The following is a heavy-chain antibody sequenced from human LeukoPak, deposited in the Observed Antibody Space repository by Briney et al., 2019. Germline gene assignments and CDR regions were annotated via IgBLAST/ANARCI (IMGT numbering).Heavy chain of an antibody. V-gene: IGHV3-23*01. CDR2: ISGSGGST. J-gene: IGHJ4*02. D-gene: IGHD2-2*01. Sequence: PGGSLRLSCAASGFTFSSYAMSWVRQAPGKGLEWVSAISGSGGSTYYADSVKGRFTISRDNSKNTLYLQMNSLRAEDTAVYYCARDPPIVVVPALDYWGQGTLVTVSS. CDR1: GFTFSSYA. CDR3: ARDPPIVVVPALDY.